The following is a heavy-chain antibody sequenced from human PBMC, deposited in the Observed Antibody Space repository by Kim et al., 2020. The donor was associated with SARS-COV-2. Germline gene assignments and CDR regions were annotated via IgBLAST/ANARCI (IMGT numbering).Heavy chain of an antibody. D-gene: IGHD1-26*01. CDR2: RGST. J-gene: IGHJ4*02. V-gene: IGHV4-4*07. Sequence: RGSTHYNPSLKSRVTMSVDPSKTQFSLKPSSVTAADTAVYSCARGSLRFAYLGQGTLVTVSS. CDR3: ARGSLRFAY.